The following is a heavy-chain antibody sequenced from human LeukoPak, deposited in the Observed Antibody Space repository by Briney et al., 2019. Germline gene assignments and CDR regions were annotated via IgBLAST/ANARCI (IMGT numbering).Heavy chain of an antibody. CDR1: GFTFSSYA. CDR2: ISSSSSYI. J-gene: IGHJ6*02. CDR3: AGDIVVVPAAMNYYYYYGMDV. D-gene: IGHD2-2*01. V-gene: IGHV3-21*01. Sequence: GGSLRLSCAASGFTFSSYAMSWVRQAPGKGLEWVSSISSSSSYIYYADSVKGRFTISRDNAKNSLYLQMNSLRAEDTAVYYCAGDIVVVPAAMNYYYYYGMDVWGQGTTVTVS.